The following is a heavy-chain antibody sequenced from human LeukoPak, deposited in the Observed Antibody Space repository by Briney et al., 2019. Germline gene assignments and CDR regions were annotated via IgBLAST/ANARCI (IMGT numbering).Heavy chain of an antibody. D-gene: IGHD1-26*01. CDR2: IMPISNAP. CDR3: ARDSGSYNP. CDR1: GGTFNTYI. J-gene: IGHJ5*02. V-gene: IGHV1-69*13. Sequence: GASVKVSCKASGGTFNTYIISWVRQAPGQGLEWMGGIMPISNAPNYAQKFQGRVTMAADESTSTAYMELSSLRSEDTAVYYCARDSGSYNPWGQGTLVTVSS.